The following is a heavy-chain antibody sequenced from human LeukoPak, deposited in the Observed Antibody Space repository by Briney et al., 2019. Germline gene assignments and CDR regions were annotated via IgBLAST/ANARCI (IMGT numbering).Heavy chain of an antibody. CDR2: ISGRGGST. J-gene: IGHJ3*02. Sequence: GGSLRLSCAASGFTFSSYTMSWVRQAPGKGLEWVSAISGRGGSTYYADSVKGRFTISRDNSKNTLYLQMNSLRAEDTAVYYCAKETTYYYGSGSYNAFDIWGQGTMVTVSS. CDR1: GFTFSSYT. V-gene: IGHV3-23*01. CDR3: AKETTYYYGSGSYNAFDI. D-gene: IGHD3-10*01.